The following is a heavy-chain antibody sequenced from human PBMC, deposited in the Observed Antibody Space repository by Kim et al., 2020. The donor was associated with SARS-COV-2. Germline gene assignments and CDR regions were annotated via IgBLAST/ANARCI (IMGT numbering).Heavy chain of an antibody. Sequence: SWKGRFTISNDNSKTPLYLQMNSLRAEDTAVYYCAKDLDSSGYVGCNFDYWGQGTLVTVSS. J-gene: IGHJ4*02. V-gene: IGHV3-23*01. D-gene: IGHD3-22*01. CDR3: AKDLDSSGYVGCNFDY.